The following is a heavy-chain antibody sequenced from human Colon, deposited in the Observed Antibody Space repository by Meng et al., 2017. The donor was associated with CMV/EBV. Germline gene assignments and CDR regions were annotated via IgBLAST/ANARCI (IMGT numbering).Heavy chain of an antibody. V-gene: IGHV3-53*01. CDR1: GVIVSGNE. Sequence: GESLKISCAASGVIVSGNEMNWVRQAPGEGLEWVSVLQSGGDAKSADSVKGRFTIARDASQNTLFLQMDSLRVADTAGYYCATGAGRFLVWGQGTLVTVSS. CDR3: ATGAGRFLV. J-gene: IGHJ4*02. CDR2: LQSGGDA. D-gene: IGHD2/OR15-2a*01.